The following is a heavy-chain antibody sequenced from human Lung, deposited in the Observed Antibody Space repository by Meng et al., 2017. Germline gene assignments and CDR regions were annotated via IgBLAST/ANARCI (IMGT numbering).Heavy chain of an antibody. CDR2: INHRGST. J-gene: IGHJ4*02. V-gene: IGHV4-34*01. Sequence: LQQWGAGLLQPSETLSLSCVVSGGSFSDYYWCWIRQPPGKGLEWIGEINHRGSTNYNPSLESRATIAVDTSQNNLSLKLSSVTAADAAVYYCARGPTTMAHDFDYWGQGTLVTVSS. CDR1: GGSFSDYY. CDR3: ARGPTTMAHDFDY. D-gene: IGHD4-11*01.